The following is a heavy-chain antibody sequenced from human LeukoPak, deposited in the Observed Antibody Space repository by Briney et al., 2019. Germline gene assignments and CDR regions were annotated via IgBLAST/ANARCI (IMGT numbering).Heavy chain of an antibody. CDR2: ISGSGGST. Sequence: PGRSLRLSCAASGFTFSNYAMNWVRQAPGRGLEWVSAISGSGGSTYYADSVKGRFTISRDNSKNTLYLQMNSLRAEDTAVYYCAKDLAGSGSYSFDYWGQGTLVTVPS. V-gene: IGHV3-23*01. CDR3: AKDLAGSGSYSFDY. D-gene: IGHD1-26*01. CDR1: GFTFSNYA. J-gene: IGHJ4*02.